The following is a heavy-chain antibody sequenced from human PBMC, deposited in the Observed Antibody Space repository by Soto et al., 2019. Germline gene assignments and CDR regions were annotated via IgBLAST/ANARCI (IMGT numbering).Heavy chain of an antibody. Sequence: QVQLVQSGAEVKKPGASVKVSCEASGYPFDSFDLNWVRQAAGQGLEWMGWMNPDSGDTAVAQRFQDRIIMTRNTSTSTAYMELSRLTPADSAVSFCVGRPGGVAAPGDDYWGQGPLVTVSS. V-gene: IGHV1-8*01. CDR3: VGRPGGVAAPGDDY. J-gene: IGHJ4*02. CDR2: MNPDSGDT. CDR1: GYPFDSFD. D-gene: IGHD2-15*01.